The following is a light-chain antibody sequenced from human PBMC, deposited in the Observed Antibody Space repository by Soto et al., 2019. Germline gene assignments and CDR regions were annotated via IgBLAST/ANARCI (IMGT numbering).Light chain of an antibody. Sequence: DIHMTQSPSTLSGSVGDRVTITCRASQTIGSWLAWYQQKPGKAPKLLIYKASTLKSGVPSRFSGSGSGTEFTLTISSLQPDDFATYYCQHYNSYSEAFGQGTKVDI. CDR1: QTIGSW. CDR3: QHYNSYSEA. J-gene: IGKJ1*01. CDR2: KAS. V-gene: IGKV1-5*03.